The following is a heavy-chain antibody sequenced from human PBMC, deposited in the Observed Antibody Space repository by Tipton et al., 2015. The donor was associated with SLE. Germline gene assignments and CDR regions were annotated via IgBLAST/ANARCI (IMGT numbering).Heavy chain of an antibody. J-gene: IGHJ5*02. Sequence: TLSLTCAVSGYSISSGYYWGWIRQPPGKGLEWIAYISYSGDTKYNPSLKSRVTISVDTSKNQFSLKLSSVTAADTAVYYCAREAKYSGSYYNWFDTWGQGTLVTVSP. CDR2: ISYSGDT. CDR3: AREAKYSGSYYNWFDT. D-gene: IGHD1-26*01. V-gene: IGHV4-38-2*02. CDR1: GYSISSGYY.